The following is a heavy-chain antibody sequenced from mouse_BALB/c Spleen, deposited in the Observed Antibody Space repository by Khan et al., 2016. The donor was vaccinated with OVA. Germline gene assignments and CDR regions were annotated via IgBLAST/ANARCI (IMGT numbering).Heavy chain of an antibody. CDR1: GYTFTSYV. J-gene: IGHJ3*01. D-gene: IGHD1-1*01. CDR2: IYPFNDDI. Sequence: VQLKESGPELVKPGASVKMSCKASGYTFTSYVMHWVKQKPGLGLEWIGYIYPFNDDIKYNEKFKGKATLTSDKSSSTAYMELNSLTSEDSSVYSCAPVGTYCVSFAYGGQGTLVTVSA. V-gene: IGHV1S136*01. CDR3: APVGTYCVSFAY.